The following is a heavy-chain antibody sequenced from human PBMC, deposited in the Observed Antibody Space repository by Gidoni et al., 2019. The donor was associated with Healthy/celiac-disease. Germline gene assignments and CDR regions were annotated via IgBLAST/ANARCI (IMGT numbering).Heavy chain of an antibody. CDR1: GGSISSYY. Sequence: QVQLQASGPGLVQPSETLSLTCTVSGGSISSYYWSWLRPPPGKGLEWIGYIYYSGSTNYNPSLKSRVTISVDTSKNQFSLKLSSVTAADTAVYYCARVGNFWSGYSLSDYYYYYGMDVWGQGTTVTVSS. V-gene: IGHV4-59*01. CDR3: ARVGNFWSGYSLSDYYYYYGMDV. J-gene: IGHJ6*02. D-gene: IGHD3-3*01. CDR2: IYYSGST.